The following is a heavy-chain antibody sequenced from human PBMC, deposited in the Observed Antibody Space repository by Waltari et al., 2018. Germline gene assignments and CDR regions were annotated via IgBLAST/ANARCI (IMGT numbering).Heavy chain of an antibody. CDR3: AREGKLLGAFDI. Sequence: VQLVESGGTLVQPGGSLRLSCAASGFTFSTYWMNWVRQAPGKGLEWVADIRQDGNQKSYVDSVKGRFTISRDNAESSLYLQMNSLRAEDTAVYYCAREGKLLGAFDIWGQGTMVTVSS. CDR2: IRQDGNQK. J-gene: IGHJ3*02. CDR1: GFTFSTYW. D-gene: IGHD1-26*01. V-gene: IGHV3-7*01.